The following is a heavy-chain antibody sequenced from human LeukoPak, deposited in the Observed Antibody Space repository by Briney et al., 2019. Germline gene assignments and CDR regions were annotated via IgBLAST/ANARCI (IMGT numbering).Heavy chain of an antibody. CDR2: ISWNSGSI. V-gene: IGHV3-9*01. J-gene: IGHJ4*02. Sequence: GRSLRLSCAASGFTFDDYAMRWVRQAPGKGLEWVSGISWNSGSIGYADSVKGRFTISRDNAKNSLYLQMNSLRAEDTALYYCAKGNYDSSGYYQFDYWGQGTLVTVSS. CDR3: AKGNYDSSGYYQFDY. D-gene: IGHD3-22*01. CDR1: GFTFDDYA.